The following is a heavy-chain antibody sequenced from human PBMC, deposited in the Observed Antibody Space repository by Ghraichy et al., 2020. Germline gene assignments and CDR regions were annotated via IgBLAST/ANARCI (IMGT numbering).Heavy chain of an antibody. J-gene: IGHJ4*02. CDR1: GGSISSSNYY. CDR3: ARQVAQNNDFLYSSSYYFDF. CDR2: IYHSGST. Sequence: SETLSLTCTVSGGSISSSNYYWGWIRQPPGKGLEWIGTIYHSGSTYYKPSLKARVTLSVDTSQNQFSLKLSSVTAADTAVYYCARQVAQNNDFLYSSSYYFDFWGQGTLVTVSS. V-gene: IGHV4-39*01. D-gene: IGHD3-3*01.